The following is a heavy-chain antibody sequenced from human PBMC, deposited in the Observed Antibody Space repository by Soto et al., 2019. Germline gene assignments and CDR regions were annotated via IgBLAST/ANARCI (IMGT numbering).Heavy chain of an antibody. CDR2: IYYSGDT. V-gene: IGHV4-59*01. D-gene: IGHD2-15*01. CDR3: AKDKPGGSNSNDAFDI. J-gene: IGHJ3*02. Sequence: SETLSLTCTVSGVSITSYYWSWIRQPPGKGLEWIGEIYYSGDTNYNPSLKSRVTISVDTSKNQFPLKLSSVTAADTAVYYCAKDKPGGSNSNDAFDIWDQGTMVTVSS. CDR1: GVSITSYY.